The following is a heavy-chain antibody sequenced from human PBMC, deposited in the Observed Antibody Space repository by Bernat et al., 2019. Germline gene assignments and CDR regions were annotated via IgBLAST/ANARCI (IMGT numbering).Heavy chain of an antibody. Sequence: QVQLVESGGGVVQPGRSLRLSCAASGFTFSSYGMHWVRQAPGKGLEWVAVIWYDGSNKYYADSVKGRFTLSIDNSKNTLYLQMNSLRAEDTSVYYCARTGIAVRGVENYFVYWGQGTLVTVSS. V-gene: IGHV3-33*01. J-gene: IGHJ4*02. CDR1: GFTFSSYG. CDR2: IWYDGSNK. D-gene: IGHD6-19*01. CDR3: ARTGIAVRGVENYFVY.